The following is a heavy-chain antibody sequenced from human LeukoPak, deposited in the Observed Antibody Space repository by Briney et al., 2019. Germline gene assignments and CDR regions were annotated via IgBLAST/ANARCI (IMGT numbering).Heavy chain of an antibody. CDR1: GFTFSSYA. CDR2: ISGSGGST. V-gene: IGHV3-23*01. J-gene: IGHJ4*02. Sequence: GGSLRLSCAASGFTFSSYAMSWVRQAPGKGLEWVSAISGSGGSTYYADSVKGRFTISRDNSNTTLYLQMNSLRAEDTAVYFCAKELIRGYSYGYADQWGQGTLVTISS. CDR3: AKELIRGYSYGYADQ. D-gene: IGHD5-18*01.